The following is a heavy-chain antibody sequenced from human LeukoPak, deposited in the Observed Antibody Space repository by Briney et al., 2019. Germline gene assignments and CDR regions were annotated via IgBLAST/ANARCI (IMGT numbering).Heavy chain of an antibody. CDR1: GGPISSYY. CDR2: IYYSGST. Sequence: PSETLPLTCTVSGGPISSYYWIWIRQPPGKGLEWIGYIYYSGSTNYNPSLKSRVTISVDTSKNQFSLKLSSVTAADTAVYYCARFKGGYVGYFDYWGQGTLVTVSS. D-gene: IGHD5-12*01. J-gene: IGHJ4*02. CDR3: ARFKGGYVGYFDY. V-gene: IGHV4-59*01.